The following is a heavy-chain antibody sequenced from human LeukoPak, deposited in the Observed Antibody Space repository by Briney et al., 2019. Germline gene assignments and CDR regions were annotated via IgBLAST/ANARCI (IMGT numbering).Heavy chain of an antibody. V-gene: IGHV1-3*01. CDR3: ARDRGYGAGMDV. CDR2: INAGNGNT. Sequence: GASVKVSCKASGYTFTSYAMHWVRQAPGQRLEWMGWINAGNGNTKYSQKFQGRVTITRDTSASTAYMELSSLRSEDTAVYYCARDRGYGAGMDVWGQGTTVTVSS. J-gene: IGHJ6*02. D-gene: IGHD4-17*01. CDR1: GYTFTSYA.